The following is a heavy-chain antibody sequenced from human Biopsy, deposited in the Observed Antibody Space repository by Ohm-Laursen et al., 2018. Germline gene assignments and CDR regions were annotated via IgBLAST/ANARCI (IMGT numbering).Heavy chain of an antibody. CDR1: GFSFSDYH. Sequence: GSLRLSCTASGFSFSDYHMRWIRQAPGRGLEWVSYISGGGTIYYGDSMKGRVTISRDNAKNSLYLHMHSLRAEDTAVYYCARDTRWSPYSMDVWGQGTTVTVSS. CDR3: ARDTRWSPYSMDV. J-gene: IGHJ6*02. CDR2: ISGGGTI. D-gene: IGHD4-23*01. V-gene: IGHV3-11*01.